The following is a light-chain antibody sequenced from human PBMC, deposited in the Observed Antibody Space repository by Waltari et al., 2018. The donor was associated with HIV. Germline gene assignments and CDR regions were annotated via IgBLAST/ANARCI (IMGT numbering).Light chain of an antibody. Sequence: EIVMTQSPATLSVSPGDRATLSCRASQSVSSNVAWYQQKPGQTPRLLIYGASTRATGIPARFSGGGSGTEFTLTISSLQSEDFAVYYCQQYDNWPPLTFGGGTKVEIK. CDR2: GAS. CDR3: QQYDNWPPLT. CDR1: QSVSSN. V-gene: IGKV3-15*01. J-gene: IGKJ4*01.